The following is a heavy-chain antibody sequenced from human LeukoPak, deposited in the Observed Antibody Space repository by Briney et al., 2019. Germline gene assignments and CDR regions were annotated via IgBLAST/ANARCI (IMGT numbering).Heavy chain of an antibody. CDR1: GISFRSYG. J-gene: IGHJ4*02. V-gene: IGHV3-33*01. CDR3: ARDVVGATYFD. CDR2: IWYDASNK. Sequence: GRSLRLSCAASGISFRSYGMHWVRQAPGKGLEWVTFIWYDASNKYYADSVKGRFTISRDNSKNTLYLQMNSLRAEDTAVYYCARDVVGATYFDWGQGTLVTVSS. D-gene: IGHD1-26*01.